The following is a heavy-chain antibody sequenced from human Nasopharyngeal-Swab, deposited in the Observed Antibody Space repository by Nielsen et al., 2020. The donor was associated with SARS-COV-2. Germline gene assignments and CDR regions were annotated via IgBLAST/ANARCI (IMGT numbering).Heavy chain of an antibody. CDR3: ARDGLDYDFWSAYFMDV. V-gene: IGHV3-21*01. CDR1: GFTFNNYN. D-gene: IGHD3-3*01. CDR2: ISSSSSYI. Sequence: GESLKIYCAASGFTFNNYNFNWVRQAPGKWLDWVSSISSSSSYIYYADSVKGRFTISRDNAKNSLYLQMNSLRAEDTAVYYCARDGLDYDFWSAYFMDVWGQGTTVTVSS. J-gene: IGHJ6*02.